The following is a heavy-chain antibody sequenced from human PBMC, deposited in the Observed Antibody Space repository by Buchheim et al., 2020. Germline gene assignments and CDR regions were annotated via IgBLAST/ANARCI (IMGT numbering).Heavy chain of an antibody. V-gene: IGHV1-69*04. CDR3: ARPGGYGETDSRGFDP. J-gene: IGHJ5*02. Sequence: VKKPGSSVKVSCKASGGTFSSYAISWVRQAPGQGLEWMGRIIPILGIANYAQKFQGRVTITADKSTSTAYMELSSLRSEDTAVYYCARPGGYGETDSRGFDPWAREP. D-gene: IGHD5-12*01. CDR2: IIPILGIA. CDR1: GGTFSSYA.